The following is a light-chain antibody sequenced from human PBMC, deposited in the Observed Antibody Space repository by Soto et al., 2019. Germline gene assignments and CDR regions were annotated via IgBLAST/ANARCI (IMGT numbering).Light chain of an antibody. CDR1: EAIGYNY. CDR3: RQYDTSYT. J-gene: IGKJ2*01. Sequence: EVVLTQFQDTLSLSPGERATLSCRASEAIGYNYLAWYRQQSGLAPKLLMYDASTRAPCIPDRFSGSGSGTDLTLTISRLEPGDFAVYYCRQYDTSYTCGPGTRLEI. V-gene: IGKV3-20*01. CDR2: DAS.